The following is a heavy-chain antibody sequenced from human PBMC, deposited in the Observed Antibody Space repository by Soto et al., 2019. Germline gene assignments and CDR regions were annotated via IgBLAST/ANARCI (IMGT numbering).Heavy chain of an antibody. J-gene: IGHJ1*01. Sequence: EVQLVESGGVVVQPGGSLRLSCAASGFTFDDYTMHWVRQAPGKGLEWVSLISWDGGSTYYADSVKGRFTISRDNSKNSLHLQMNSLRTEDTALYYCAKDLLRSYDSPGFQHWGQGTLVTVSS. V-gene: IGHV3-43*01. CDR2: ISWDGGST. CDR1: GFTFDDYT. CDR3: AKDLLRSYDSPGFQH. D-gene: IGHD3-3*01.